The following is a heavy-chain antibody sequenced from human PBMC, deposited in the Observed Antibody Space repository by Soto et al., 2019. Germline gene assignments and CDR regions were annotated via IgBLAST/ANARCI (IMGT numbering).Heavy chain of an antibody. CDR3: ARELFWSGPLGYYYYMDV. CDR1: GFPVCSNY. Sequence: GGSLRLSCAPNGFPVCSNYMSWVRQAPGKGLEWVSVIYSGGSTYYADSVKGRFTISRDNSKNTLYLQMNSLRAEDTAVYYCARELFWSGPLGYYYYMDVWGKGT. V-gene: IGHV3-66*01. J-gene: IGHJ6*03. D-gene: IGHD3-3*01. CDR2: IYSGGST.